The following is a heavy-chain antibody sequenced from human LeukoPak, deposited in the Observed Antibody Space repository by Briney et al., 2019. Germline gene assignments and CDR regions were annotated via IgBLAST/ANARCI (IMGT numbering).Heavy chain of an antibody. CDR1: GGSISSYY. CDR2: IYYSGST. V-gene: IGHV4-59*01. J-gene: IGHJ5*02. D-gene: IGHD3-10*01. CDR3: ARGSGSYGLNWFDP. Sequence: NPSETLSLTCTVSGGSISSYYWSWIRQPPGKGLEWIGYIYYSGSTNYNPSLKSRVTISVDTSKNQFSLKLSSVTAADTAVYYCARGSGSYGLNWFDPWGQGTLVTVSS.